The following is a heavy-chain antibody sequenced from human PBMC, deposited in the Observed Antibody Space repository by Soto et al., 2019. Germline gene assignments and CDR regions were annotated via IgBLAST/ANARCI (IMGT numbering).Heavy chain of an antibody. CDR2: IYYSGST. CDR3: ARHHDS. CDR1: GGSISSYY. J-gene: IGHJ4*02. Sequence: ASETLSLTCTVSGGSISSYYWSWIRPHPGKGLEWIGYIYYSGSTNYNPSLKSRVTISVDTSKNQFSLKLSSVTAADTAVYYCARHHDSWGQGTLVTVSS. V-gene: IGHV4-59*08.